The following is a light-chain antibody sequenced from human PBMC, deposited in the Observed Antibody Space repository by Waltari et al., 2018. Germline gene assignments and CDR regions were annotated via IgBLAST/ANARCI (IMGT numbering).Light chain of an antibody. CDR2: KAA. V-gene: IGKV1-12*01. CDR1: QSISNW. CDR3: LQYSNTPHT. Sequence: DIQMTQSPSSLSASLGDTVTITCRASQSISNWLAWYQQKPGKAPKLLIFKAANLQSGLPSRFTATVSGTYFTLTISSLQPEDFAYYYCLQYSNTPHTFGGGTQL. J-gene: IGKJ4*01.